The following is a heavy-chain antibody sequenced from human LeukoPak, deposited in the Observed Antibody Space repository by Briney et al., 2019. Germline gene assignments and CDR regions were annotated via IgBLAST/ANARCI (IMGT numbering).Heavy chain of an antibody. CDR1: GFTFDDCD. V-gene: IGHV3-43D*03. J-gene: IGHJ4*02. CDR2: ITWDGDST. Sequence: GGSLRLSCTASGFTFDDCDMHWARHAPAEGLEWLSLITWDGDSTYYADSVKGRFTISRDNSKNYLYLQMNSLRAEDTALYYCAKGTSSWHEFDSWGQGTLVTLSS. CDR3: AKGTSSWHEFDS. D-gene: IGHD6-13*01.